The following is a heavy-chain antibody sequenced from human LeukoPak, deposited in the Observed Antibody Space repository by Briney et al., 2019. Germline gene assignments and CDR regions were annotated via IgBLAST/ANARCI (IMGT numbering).Heavy chain of an antibody. CDR2: ISSSGSTI. CDR3: ARDRGYSYGCDWFDP. Sequence: GGSLRLSCAASRFTFSSYEMNWVRQAPGKGLEWVSYISSSGSTIYYADSVKGRFTISSDNAKNSLYLQMNSLRAEDTAVYYCARDRGYSYGCDWFDPWGQGTLVTVSS. J-gene: IGHJ5*02. CDR1: RFTFSSYE. D-gene: IGHD5-18*01. V-gene: IGHV3-48*03.